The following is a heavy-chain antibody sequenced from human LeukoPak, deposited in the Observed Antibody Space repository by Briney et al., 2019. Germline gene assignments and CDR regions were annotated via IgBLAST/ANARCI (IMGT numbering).Heavy chain of an antibody. D-gene: IGHD4-11*01. CDR1: GGFINSYY. J-gene: IGHJ3*02. CDR2: IYYTGAT. V-gene: IGHV4-59*01. CDR3: ARDRRESSKPNDAFDI. Sequence: SETLSLTCSVSGGFINSYYWSGIRQSPGKGLEWIGYIYYTGATYYNTSLESRVTISIDTSKRQLSLELRSVTAADSAVYFCARDRRESSKPNDAFDIWGQGTMVTVSA.